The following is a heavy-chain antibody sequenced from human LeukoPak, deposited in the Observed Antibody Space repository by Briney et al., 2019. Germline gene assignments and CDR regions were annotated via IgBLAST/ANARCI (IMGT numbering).Heavy chain of an antibody. J-gene: IGHJ3*02. Sequence: PSETLSLTCSVSGGSVSSDDYCWNWIRQHPGKGLEWIGYIYYSGSTYYNPSLKSRVALSVDTSKNQFSLKLSSLTAADTAVYYCAKSREEIRGLDAFDIWGQGTMVTVSS. CDR3: AKSREEIRGLDAFDI. CDR1: GGSVSSDDYC. CDR2: IYYSGST. V-gene: IGHV4-31*03. D-gene: IGHD5-24*01.